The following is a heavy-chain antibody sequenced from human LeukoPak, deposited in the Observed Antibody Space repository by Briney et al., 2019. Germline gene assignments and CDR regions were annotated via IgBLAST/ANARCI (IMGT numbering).Heavy chain of an antibody. J-gene: IGHJ4*02. Sequence: PGGSLRLSCAASGFTFSSYGMHWFRQAPGKGLEWVAVISYDGSNKYYADSVKGRFTISRDNSKNTLYLQMNSLRAEDTAVYYCAKGPSGSYYGEVDYWGQGTLVTVSS. CDR2: ISYDGSNK. CDR3: AKGPSGSYYGEVDY. D-gene: IGHD1-26*01. V-gene: IGHV3-30*18. CDR1: GFTFSSYG.